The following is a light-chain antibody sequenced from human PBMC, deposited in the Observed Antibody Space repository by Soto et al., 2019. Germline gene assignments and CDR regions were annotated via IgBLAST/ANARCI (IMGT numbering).Light chain of an antibody. J-gene: IGLJ1*01. Sequence: QSVLTQPASVSGSPGQSITISCTGTSSDVGSYNVVSWYQQHPGKAPKLMIYEVSKRPSGVSNRFSGPKSGNTASLTISGLQAEDEADYYCCSYARSSTLLSFFGTGTNVNV. CDR2: EVS. V-gene: IGLV2-23*02. CDR3: CSYARSSTLLSF. CDR1: SSDVGSYNV.